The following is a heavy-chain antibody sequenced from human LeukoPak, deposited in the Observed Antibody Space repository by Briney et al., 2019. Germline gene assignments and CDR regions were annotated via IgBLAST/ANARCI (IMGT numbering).Heavy chain of an antibody. D-gene: IGHD3-22*01. Sequence: ASVKVSCRASGYTFTNYGISWMRQAPGQGLEWMGWISAYNGDTKYLEKRQGRVTMTTDTSTSTAYMEMRSLRSDDTAVYYCARDNPYYYLYWGQGTLVTVSS. CDR1: GYTFTNYG. CDR2: ISAYNGDT. CDR3: ARDNPYYYLY. V-gene: IGHV1-18*01. J-gene: IGHJ4*02.